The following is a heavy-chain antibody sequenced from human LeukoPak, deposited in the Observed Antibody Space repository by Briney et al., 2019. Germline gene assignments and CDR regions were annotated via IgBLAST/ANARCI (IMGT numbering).Heavy chain of an antibody. CDR2: TSYDGSKK. D-gene: IGHD5-12*01. Sequence: GRSLRLSCAASGFRFSNYGIHWLRQAPGQGLEWVALTSYDGSKKYHGDSVKGRFTISRDNSENTLYLQMNSLRVEDTAVYFCVRGESIRGIVPTLNGMDVWGQGTTVTVSS. J-gene: IGHJ6*02. CDR3: VRGESIRGIVPTLNGMDV. CDR1: GFRFSNYG. V-gene: IGHV3-30*03.